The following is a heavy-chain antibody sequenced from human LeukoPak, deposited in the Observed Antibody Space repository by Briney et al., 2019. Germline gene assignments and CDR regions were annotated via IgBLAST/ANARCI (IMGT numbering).Heavy chain of an antibody. Sequence: ASVKVSCKASGYTFTSYGISWVRQAPGQGLEWMGWISAYNGNTNHAQKLQGRVTMTTDTSTSTAYRELRSLRSDDTAVYYCASPSHCSSTSCLEFDYWGQGTLVTVSS. CDR1: GYTFTSYG. J-gene: IGHJ4*02. CDR2: ISAYNGNT. CDR3: ASPSHCSSTSCLEFDY. V-gene: IGHV1-18*01. D-gene: IGHD2-2*01.